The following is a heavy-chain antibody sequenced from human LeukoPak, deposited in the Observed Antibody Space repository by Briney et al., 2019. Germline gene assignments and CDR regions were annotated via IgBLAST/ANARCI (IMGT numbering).Heavy chain of an antibody. CDR1: GFTFRNYA. Sequence: GSLRLSCAASGFTFRNYAMSWVRQAPGKGLEWVSGISGSGGSTYYADSVKGRFTISRDNSKNTLYLQMNSLTDEDTAVYYCAKKWGVGTTTLDYFDYWGQGTLVTVSS. D-gene: IGHD1-26*01. CDR3: AKKWGVGTTTLDYFDY. V-gene: IGHV3-23*01. CDR2: ISGSGGST. J-gene: IGHJ4*02.